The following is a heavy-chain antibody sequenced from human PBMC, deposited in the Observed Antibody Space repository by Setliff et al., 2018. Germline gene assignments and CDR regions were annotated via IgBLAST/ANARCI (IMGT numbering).Heavy chain of an antibody. Sequence: ASVKVSCKGSGYKFTNYDINWVRQATGQGLEWMGWINPNSGNTGYAQNFQGRVTMTRNTSISTAYMELSSLRFEDTAVYYCARGPRHNFWSGYYLVAVNYWGQGTLVTVSS. J-gene: IGHJ4*02. D-gene: IGHD3-3*01. CDR3: ARGPRHNFWSGYYLVAVNY. V-gene: IGHV1-8*02. CDR2: INPNSGNT. CDR1: GYKFTNYD.